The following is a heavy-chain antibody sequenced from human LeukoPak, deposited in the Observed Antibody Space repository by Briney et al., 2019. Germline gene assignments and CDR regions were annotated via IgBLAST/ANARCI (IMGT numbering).Heavy chain of an antibody. CDR3: ARDKVAVAGTGFNWFDP. Sequence: PSETLSLTCAVYGGSFSGYYWSWIRQPPGKGLEWIGEINHSGSTNYNPSLKSRVTISVDTSKNQFSLKLSSVTAADTAVYYCARDKVAVAGTGFNWFDPWGQGTLVTVSS. CDR2: INHSGST. CDR1: GGSFSGYY. D-gene: IGHD6-19*01. V-gene: IGHV4-34*01. J-gene: IGHJ5*02.